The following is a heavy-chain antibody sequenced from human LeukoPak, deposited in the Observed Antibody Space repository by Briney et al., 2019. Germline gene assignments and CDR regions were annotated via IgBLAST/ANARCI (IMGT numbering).Heavy chain of an antibody. J-gene: IGHJ4*02. D-gene: IGHD3-9*01. CDR3: ARARPDILTLASYYFDY. V-gene: IGHV4-39*07. CDR1: GGSISSSSYY. CDR2: IYYSGST. Sequence: SETLSLTCTVSGGSISSSSYYWGWIRQPPGKGLEWIGSIYYSGSTYYNPSLKSRVTISVDTSKNQFSLKLSSVTAADTAVYYCARARPDILTLASYYFDYWGQGTLVTVSS.